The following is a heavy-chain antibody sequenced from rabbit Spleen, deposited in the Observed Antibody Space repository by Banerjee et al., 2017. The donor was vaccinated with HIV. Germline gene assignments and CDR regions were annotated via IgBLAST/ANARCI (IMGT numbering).Heavy chain of an antibody. V-gene: IGHV1S45*01. D-gene: IGHD1-1*01. CDR2: INTITGKT. Sequence: QEQLEESGGGLVKPEGSLTLTCKASGFSFTDKDVMCWVRQAPGKGLEWIGCINTITGKTVYATWAKGRFTISRASSTTVFLQMTSLTAADTATYFCARDLPDIIGWNFGFWGQGTLVPS. CDR1: GFSFTDKDV. CDR3: ARDLPDIIGWNFGF. J-gene: IGHJ3*01.